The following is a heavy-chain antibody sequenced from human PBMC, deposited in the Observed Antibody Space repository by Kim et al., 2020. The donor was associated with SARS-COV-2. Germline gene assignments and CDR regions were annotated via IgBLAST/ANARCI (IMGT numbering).Heavy chain of an antibody. CDR2: INAGNGNT. D-gene: IGHD3-10*01. V-gene: IGHV1-3*01. CDR1: GYTFTSYA. Sequence: ASVKVSCKASGYTFTSYAMHWVRQAPGQRLEWMGWINAGNGNTKYSQKFQGRVTITRDTSASTAYMELSSLRSEDTAVYYCAREFFVGLLWFGESPPWFDPWGQGTLVTVSS. CDR3: AREFFVGLLWFGESPPWFDP. J-gene: IGHJ5*02.